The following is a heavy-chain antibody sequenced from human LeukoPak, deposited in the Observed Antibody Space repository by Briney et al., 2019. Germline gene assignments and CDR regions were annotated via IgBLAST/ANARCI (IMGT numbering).Heavy chain of an antibody. Sequence: GGSLRLSCAASGFTFRTYWMNWVRQAPGKGLEWVANIKHDGSEKYYVDSVKGRFTISRDNAKKSLYLQMNSLRAEDTAVYYCARGRSSSWYMDVWGKGTTVTISS. J-gene: IGHJ6*03. CDR3: ARGRSSSWYMDV. V-gene: IGHV3-7*03. D-gene: IGHD6-13*01. CDR2: IKHDGSEK. CDR1: GFTFRTYW.